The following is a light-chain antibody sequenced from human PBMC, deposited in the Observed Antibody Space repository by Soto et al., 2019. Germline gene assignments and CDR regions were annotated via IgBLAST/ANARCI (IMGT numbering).Light chain of an antibody. CDR2: DAS. Sequence: EIVLTQSPGTLSLSPGERATLSCRASQSVSSSYLAWYQQKPGQAPRLLIYDASNRATGIPARFSGSGSGTEFTLTISSLEPEDFAVYYCQQRSNWPPITFGQGTDWRL. V-gene: IGKV3D-20*02. J-gene: IGKJ5*01. CDR3: QQRSNWPPIT. CDR1: QSVSSSY.